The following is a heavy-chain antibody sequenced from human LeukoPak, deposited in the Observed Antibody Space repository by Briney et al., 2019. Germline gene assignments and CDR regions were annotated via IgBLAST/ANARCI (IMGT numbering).Heavy chain of an antibody. CDR1: GGSISSYY. J-gene: IGHJ2*01. V-gene: IGHV4-59*01. Sequence: SETLSLTCTVSGGSISSYYWSWIRQPPGKGLEWIGYIYYSGSTNYNPSLKSRVTISVDTSKNQLSLKLSSVTAADTAVYYCARDRDGDYSYWYFDLWGRGTLVTVSS. D-gene: IGHD4-17*01. CDR2: IYYSGST. CDR3: ARDRDGDYSYWYFDL.